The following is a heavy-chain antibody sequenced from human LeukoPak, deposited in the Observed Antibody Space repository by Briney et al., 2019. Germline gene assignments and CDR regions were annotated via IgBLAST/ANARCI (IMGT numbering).Heavy chain of an antibody. V-gene: IGHV3-33*01. J-gene: IGHJ3*02. CDR1: GFTFSSYG. Sequence: GRSLRLSCAASGFTFSSYGMHWVRQAPGKGLEWVAVIWYDGSNKYYADSVKGRFTISRVNSKNTLYLQMNSLRAEDTAVYYCARETQYYYDSSGYYSTASGAFDIWGQGTMVTVSS. CDR3: ARETQYYYDSSGYYSTASGAFDI. CDR2: IWYDGSNK. D-gene: IGHD3-22*01.